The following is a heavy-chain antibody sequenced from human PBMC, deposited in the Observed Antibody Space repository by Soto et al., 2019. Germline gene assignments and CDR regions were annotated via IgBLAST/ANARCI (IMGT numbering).Heavy chain of an antibody. D-gene: IGHD2-2*01. CDR1: GGTFSSYA. CDR3: AREGYCSSTSCYLGDPLTRPPSYMDV. Sequence: GASVKVSCKASGGTFSSYAISWVRQAPGQGLEWMGGIIPIFGTANYAQKFQGRVTITADESTSTAYMELSSLRSEYTAVYYCAREGYCSSTSCYLGDPLTRPPSYMDVWGQGSTVTVSS. J-gene: IGHJ6*02. CDR2: IIPIFGTA. V-gene: IGHV1-69*13.